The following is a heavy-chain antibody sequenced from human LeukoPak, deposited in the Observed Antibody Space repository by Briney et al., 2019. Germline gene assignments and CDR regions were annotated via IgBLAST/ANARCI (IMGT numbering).Heavy chain of an antibody. Sequence: NHGESLKISCKGSGYSFTSYWISWVRQMPGKGLEWMGIIYPGDSYTNYSPSLQGHVTISADKSISTAYLQWSSLKASDTAMYYCAGAGIAVAGNAEYFQHWGQGTLVTVSS. CDR1: GYSFTSYW. J-gene: IGHJ1*01. CDR2: IYPGDSYT. D-gene: IGHD6-19*01. V-gene: IGHV5-10-1*01. CDR3: AGAGIAVAGNAEYFQH.